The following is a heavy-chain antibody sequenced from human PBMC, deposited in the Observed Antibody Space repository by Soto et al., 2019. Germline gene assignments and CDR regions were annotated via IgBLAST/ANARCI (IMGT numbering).Heavy chain of an antibody. D-gene: IGHD6-25*01. CDR1: GYSISSGHS. CDR3: ATLPRLDGMDV. J-gene: IGHJ6*02. V-gene: IGHV4-38-2*01. CDR2: IFHTGST. Sequence: SETLSLTCAVSGYSISSGHSWGWIRQPPGKGLEWIGSIFHTGSTYYNPSLKSRVTLSVDTFKNQFSLKLSSVTAADTAVYFCATLPRLDGMDVWGQGTTVTV.